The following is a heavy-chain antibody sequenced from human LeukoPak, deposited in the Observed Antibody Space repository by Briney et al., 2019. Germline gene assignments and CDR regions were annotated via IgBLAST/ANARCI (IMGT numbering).Heavy chain of an antibody. D-gene: IGHD3-3*01. CDR1: GGSISSGSYY. Sequence: SQTLSLTCTVSGGSISSGSYYWGWIRQPPGKGLEWIGSIYYSGSTYYNPSLKSRVTISVDTSKNQFSLKLSSVTAADTAVYYCAGQGRVGYDFWSGYYFDYWGQGTLVTVSS. J-gene: IGHJ4*02. CDR2: IYYSGST. CDR3: AGQGRVGYDFWSGYYFDY. V-gene: IGHV4-39*01.